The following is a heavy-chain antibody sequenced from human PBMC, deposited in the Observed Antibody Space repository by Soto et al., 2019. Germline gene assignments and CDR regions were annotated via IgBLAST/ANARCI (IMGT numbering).Heavy chain of an antibody. V-gene: IGHV3-23*01. J-gene: IGHJ6*03. CDR1: GFTFSSYA. D-gene: IGHD6-19*01. Sequence: EVQLLESGGGLVQPGGSLRLSCAASGFTFSSYAMSWVRQAPGKGLEWVSAISGSGGSTYYADSVKGRFTISRDNSKNPLYLQMNSLRAEDTAVYYCAQGPSGYYYYMDVWGKGTTVTVSS. CDR3: AQGPSGYYYYMDV. CDR2: ISGSGGST.